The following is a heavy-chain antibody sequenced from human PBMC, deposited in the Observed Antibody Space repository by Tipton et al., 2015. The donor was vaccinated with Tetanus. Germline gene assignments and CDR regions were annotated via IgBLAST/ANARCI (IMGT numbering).Heavy chain of an antibody. Sequence: SLRLSCAASGLTVSSNFMSWVRQAPGKGLEWVSVIYSGGSTYYADSVKGRFTISRDNSKNTLYLQMNSLRAEDTAVYYCARDSSSWGRNWGQGTLVTVSS. J-gene: IGHJ4*02. D-gene: IGHD6-13*01. CDR3: ARDSSSWGRN. V-gene: IGHV3-53*01. CDR1: GLTVSSNF. CDR2: IYSGGST.